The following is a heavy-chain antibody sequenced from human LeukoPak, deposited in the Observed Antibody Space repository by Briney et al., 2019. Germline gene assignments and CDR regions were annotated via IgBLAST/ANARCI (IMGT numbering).Heavy chain of an antibody. V-gene: IGHV4-61*02. CDR3: ARGRRYDFWSGYPTPYYFDY. CDR2: IYTSGST. J-gene: IGHJ4*02. Sequence: PSETLSLTCTVSGGSISSGSYYWSWIRQPAGKGLEWIGRIYTSGSTNYNPSLKSRVTISVDTSKNQFSLKLSSVTAADTAVYYCARGRRYDFWSGYPTPYYFDYWGQGTLATVSS. CDR1: GGSISSGSYY. D-gene: IGHD3-3*01.